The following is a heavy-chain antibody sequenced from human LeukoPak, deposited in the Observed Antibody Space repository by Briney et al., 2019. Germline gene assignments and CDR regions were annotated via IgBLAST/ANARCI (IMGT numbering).Heavy chain of an antibody. CDR2: IRYDGSNK. CDR3: ANFSPFDY. Sequence: GGSLRLSCAASGFTVSSNYMSWVRQAPGKGLEWVAFIRYDGSNKYYADSVKGRFTISRDNSKNTLYLQMNSLRAEDTAVYYCANFSPFDYWGQGTLVTVSS. CDR1: GFTVSSNY. J-gene: IGHJ4*02. V-gene: IGHV3-30*02. D-gene: IGHD2/OR15-2a*01.